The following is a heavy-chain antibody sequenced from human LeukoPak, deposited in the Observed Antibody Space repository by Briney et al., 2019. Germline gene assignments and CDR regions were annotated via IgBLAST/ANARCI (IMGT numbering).Heavy chain of an antibody. CDR2: ISAHNGNT. J-gene: IGHJ5*02. V-gene: IGHV1-18*01. Sequence: GASVKVSCKASGYTFTRYDISGVRQAPGQGLEWMGCISAHNGNTQYAQKLQRRDTMTTHTSTSTPYIELRSLSSDDTAVYYCARGSITIFEVVIRAPYRGDSFDPWGQGTLVTVSS. CDR1: GYTFTRYD. CDR3: ARGSITIFEVVIRAPYRGDSFDP. D-gene: IGHD3-3*01.